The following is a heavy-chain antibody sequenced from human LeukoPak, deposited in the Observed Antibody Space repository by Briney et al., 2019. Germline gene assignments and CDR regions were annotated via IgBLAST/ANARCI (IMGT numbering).Heavy chain of an antibody. J-gene: IGHJ6*03. CDR3: AKNGDRGAYCTGGTCYPYFYYYMDV. Sequence: PGGSLRLSCAASGFTFSRFWMSWVRQAPGKGLEWVANIKQDGSEKYYVDSVKGRFTISRDNAKNSLYLQMNSLRAEDTAIYYCAKNGDRGAYCTGGTCYPYFYYYMDVWGKGTTVTI. V-gene: IGHV3-7*03. CDR2: IKQDGSEK. CDR1: GFTFSRFW. D-gene: IGHD2-15*01.